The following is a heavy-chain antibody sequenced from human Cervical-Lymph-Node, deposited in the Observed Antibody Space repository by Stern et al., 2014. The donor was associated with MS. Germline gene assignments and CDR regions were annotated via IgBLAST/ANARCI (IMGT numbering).Heavy chain of an antibody. V-gene: IGHV3-23*01. CDR1: GFTFSSYA. Sequence: EVQLLESGGTLVQPGGSLRLSCAASGFTFSSYAMSWVRQAPGKGLEWVLVSSGIDGSTFYADSVKGRFTISRDNSKNTLFLQMNSLRAEDTAVYYCAKVYGSGPFDYWGQGTLVTVSS. CDR2: SSGIDGST. D-gene: IGHD6-19*01. CDR3: AKVYGSGPFDY. J-gene: IGHJ4*02.